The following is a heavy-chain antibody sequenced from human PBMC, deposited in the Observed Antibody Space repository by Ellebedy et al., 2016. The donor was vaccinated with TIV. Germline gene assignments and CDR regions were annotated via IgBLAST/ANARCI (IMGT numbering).Heavy chain of an antibody. CDR2: IRTTDT. CDR3: ACLTCAY. Sequence: GESLKISCAASGFTFSSSGMSWVRQAPGKGLEWVSSIRTTDTFYSDSVRGRFTISRDNSKSTLYLQMSSLRVEDMALYYCACLTCAYWGQGALVIVSS. V-gene: IGHV3-23*01. J-gene: IGHJ4*02. CDR1: GFTFSSSG.